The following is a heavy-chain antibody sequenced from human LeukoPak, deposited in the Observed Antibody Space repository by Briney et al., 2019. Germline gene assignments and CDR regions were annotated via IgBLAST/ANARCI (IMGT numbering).Heavy chain of an antibody. Sequence: PGGSLRLSCAASGFTFSSYGMHWVRQAPGKGLEWVAVISYDGSNKYYADSVKGRFTISRDNSKNTLYLQMNSLRAEDTAVYYCARDRGSGSFTISFFDYWGQGTVVTVSS. V-gene: IGHV3-30*03. D-gene: IGHD3-10*01. J-gene: IGHJ4*02. CDR1: GFTFSSYG. CDR3: ARDRGSGSFTISFFDY. CDR2: ISYDGSNK.